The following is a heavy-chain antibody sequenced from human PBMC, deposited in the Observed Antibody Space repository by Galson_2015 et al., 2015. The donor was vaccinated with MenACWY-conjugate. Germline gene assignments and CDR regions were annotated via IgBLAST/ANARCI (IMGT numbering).Heavy chain of an antibody. J-gene: IGHJ4*02. D-gene: IGHD1-26*01. V-gene: IGHV1-46*01. CDR3: ARRPSRYSGNYLFDY. CDR1: GYTFTNYY. CDR2: INPSDGSS. Sequence: SVKVSCKASGYTFTNYYMHWVRQAPGQGLEWMGIINPSDGSSNYPQNFQGRVTMTRDTSTPTVYMELSSLRSEDRAVYSCARRPSRYSGNYLFDYWGQGTLVTVSS.